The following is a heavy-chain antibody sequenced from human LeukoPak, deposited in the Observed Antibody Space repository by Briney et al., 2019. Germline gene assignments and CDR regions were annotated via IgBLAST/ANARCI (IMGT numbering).Heavy chain of an antibody. J-gene: IGHJ4*02. V-gene: IGHV4-34*01. D-gene: IGHD3-22*01. CDR1: GGSFSGYY. CDR2: INHSGST. Sequence: PSETLPLTCAVYGGSFSGYYWSWIRQPPGKGLEWIGEINHSGSTNYNPSLKSRVTISVDTSKSQFSLKLSSVTAADTAVYYCARGLNPVPNYDSSGYYYVSWGQGTLVTVSS. CDR3: ARGLNPVPNYDSSGYYYVS.